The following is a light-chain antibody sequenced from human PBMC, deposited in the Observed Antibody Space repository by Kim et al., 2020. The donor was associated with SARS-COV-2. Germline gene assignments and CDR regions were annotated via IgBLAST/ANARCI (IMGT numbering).Light chain of an antibody. CDR1: QSVSSY. V-gene: IGKV3-11*01. CDR3: LQRSDWPLA. Sequence: EIVLTQSPATLSLSPGERATLSCRASQSVSSYLAWYQHKPGQAPRLLIYDASNRATGTPARFSGSGSGTDFTLTISSLEPEDFAVYYCLQRSDWPLAFGQGTKVDIK. J-gene: IGKJ1*01. CDR2: DAS.